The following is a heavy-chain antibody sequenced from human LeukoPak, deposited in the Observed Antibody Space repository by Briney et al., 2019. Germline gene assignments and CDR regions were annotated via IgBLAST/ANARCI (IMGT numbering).Heavy chain of an antibody. J-gene: IGHJ4*02. CDR3: ARDIEAAGLFLDY. CDR1: GFTFSSYW. Sequence: GGSLRLSCAAPGFTFSSYWMSWVRQAPGKGLEWVANMKYDGSEKYYVASVKGRFTISRDNAKNSLYLQMNSLRAEETAVYYCARDIEAAGLFLDYWGQGTLVRVSS. V-gene: IGHV3-7*01. D-gene: IGHD6-13*01. CDR2: MKYDGSEK.